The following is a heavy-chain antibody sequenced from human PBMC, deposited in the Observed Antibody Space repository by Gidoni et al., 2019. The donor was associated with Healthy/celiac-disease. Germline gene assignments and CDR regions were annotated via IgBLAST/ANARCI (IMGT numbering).Heavy chain of an antibody. Sequence: EVQLVESGGGLVKPGGSLRLPCAASGFTFSNAWMRWVRQAPGKGLEWVGRIKSKTDGGTTDYAAPVKGRFTIARDDSKNTLYLKMNSLKTEDTAVYYCTTGASDIVVVPAAIDCGYWGQGTLVTVSS. D-gene: IGHD2-2*01. J-gene: IGHJ4*02. CDR3: TTGASDIVVVPAAIDCGY. CDR1: GFTFSNAW. V-gene: IGHV3-15*01. CDR2: IKSKTDGGTT.